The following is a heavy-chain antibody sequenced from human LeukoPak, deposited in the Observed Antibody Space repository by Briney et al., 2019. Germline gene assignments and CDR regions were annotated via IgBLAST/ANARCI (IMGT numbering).Heavy chain of an antibody. D-gene: IGHD5-18*01. CDR3: ARDRSYGVFDY. V-gene: IGHV4-4*07. CDR2: IYTSGST. CDR1: GGSISSYY. Sequence: SETLSLTCTVSGGSISSYYWSWIRQPAAKGLEWIGRIYTSGSTTYNPSHKSRVTMSVDTSKNQFSLKLSSVTAADTAVYYCARDRSYGVFDYWGQGTLVTVSS. J-gene: IGHJ4*02.